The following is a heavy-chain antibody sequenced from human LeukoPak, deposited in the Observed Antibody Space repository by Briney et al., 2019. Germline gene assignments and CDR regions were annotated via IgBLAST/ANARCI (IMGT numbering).Heavy chain of an antibody. CDR2: IDWSGEST. Sequence: GGSLRLSCAASGLAVADYGMSWVRQAPRKGLEWVSGIDWSGESTSYADSVKGRFTISRDNSENTLYLHMNNLRAEDTALYYCARDLSASWYSLGFWGRGTLVTVSS. V-gene: IGHV3-20*04. D-gene: IGHD6-13*01. CDR1: GLAVADYG. CDR3: ARDLSASWYSLGF. J-gene: IGHJ4*02.